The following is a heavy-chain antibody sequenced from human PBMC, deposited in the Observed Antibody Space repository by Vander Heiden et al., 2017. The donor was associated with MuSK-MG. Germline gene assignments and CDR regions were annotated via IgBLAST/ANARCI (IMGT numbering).Heavy chain of an antibody. CDR1: GYTFTGYY. CDR3: ARGGLSMVLIGNYFDY. Sequence: QVQLVQSGAEVKKPGASVKISCSTSGYTFTGYYLPWVRQAPGQGLEYMGWLNPNGGTDYAQKFQGRVTMTRDTSVSTAYMELSRLTSDDTAMYFCARGGLSMVLIGNYFDYWGQGTLVTVSS. J-gene: IGHJ4*02. V-gene: IGHV1-2*02. D-gene: IGHD3-10*01. CDR2: LNPNGGT.